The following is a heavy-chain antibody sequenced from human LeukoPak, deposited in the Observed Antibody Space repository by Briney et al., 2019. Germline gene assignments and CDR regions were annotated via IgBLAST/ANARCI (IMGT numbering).Heavy chain of an antibody. J-gene: IGHJ5*02. CDR2: INPDSGGT. CDR3: AREGYYDSSGYGWFDP. CDR1: GYTFAGYY. V-gene: IGHV1-2*02. D-gene: IGHD3-22*01. Sequence: GASVKVSCKASGYTFAGYYMHWVRQAPGHGLEWMGWINPDSGGTNYAQKFQGRVTMTRDTSISTAYMELSRLRSDDTAVYYCAREGYYDSSGYGWFDPWGQGTLVTVSS.